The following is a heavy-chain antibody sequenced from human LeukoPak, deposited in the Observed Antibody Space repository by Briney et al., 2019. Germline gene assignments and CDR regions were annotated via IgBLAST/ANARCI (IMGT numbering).Heavy chain of an antibody. V-gene: IGHV3-66*01. J-gene: IGHJ6*02. CDR3: GRDSRAYRYYDILTGPIQSYYDMDF. CDR2: IYSGGST. CDR1: GCSVSSYY. Sequence: GGSLRLCCAASGCSVSSYYMSWVRQAPGKGLEWVSVIYSGGSTYYAASVKGRFTISRDKSKSTLYLQLNSLRAEDTAAYYCGRDSRAYRYYDILTGPIQSYYDMDFWGQGTTVTVSS. D-gene: IGHD3-9*01.